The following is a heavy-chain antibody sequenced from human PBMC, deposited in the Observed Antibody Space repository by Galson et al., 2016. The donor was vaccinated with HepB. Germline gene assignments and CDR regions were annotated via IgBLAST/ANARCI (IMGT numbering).Heavy chain of an antibody. D-gene: IGHD6-19*01. J-gene: IGHJ4*02. CDR1: GGSISRRSYY. CDR3: SINWDASGWFDY. V-gene: IGHV4-39*01. Sequence: ATLSLTCTVSGGSISRRSYYWAWIRQPPGKGLESMGSIYYSGSPYYNPSLKSRVTLSIDTSKNQSSLKLRSVTAADTAVYYCSINWDASGWFDYWGQGTGVTVSA. CDR2: IYYSGSP.